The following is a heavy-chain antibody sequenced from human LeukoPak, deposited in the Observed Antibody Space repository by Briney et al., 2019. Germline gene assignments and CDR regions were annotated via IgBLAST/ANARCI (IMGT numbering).Heavy chain of an antibody. CDR1: GFSFNAHW. Sequence: GGSLRLSCAASGFSFNAHWMHWVRQAPGKGLVWLSRISMDGTWTSYADSVKGRFIISRDNAKNSLYLQMNSLRAEDTAVYYCARVRKTPHYYYGMDVWGQGTTVTVSS. CDR2: ISMDGTWT. J-gene: IGHJ6*02. V-gene: IGHV3-74*01. CDR3: ARVRKTPHYYYGMDV. D-gene: IGHD1-14*01.